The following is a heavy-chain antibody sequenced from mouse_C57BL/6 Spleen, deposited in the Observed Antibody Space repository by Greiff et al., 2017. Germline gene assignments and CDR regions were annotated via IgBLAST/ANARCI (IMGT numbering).Heavy chain of an antibody. V-gene: IGHV5-17*01. CDR2: ISSGSSTI. CDR1: GFTFSDYG. J-gene: IGHJ4*01. CDR3: ARGDSGAMDY. Sequence: DVMLVESGGGLVKPGGSLKLSCAASGFTFSDYGMHWVRQAPEKGLEWVAYISSGSSTIYYADTVKGRFTISRDNAKNTLFLQMTSLRSEDTAMYYCARGDSGAMDYWGQGTSVTVSS.